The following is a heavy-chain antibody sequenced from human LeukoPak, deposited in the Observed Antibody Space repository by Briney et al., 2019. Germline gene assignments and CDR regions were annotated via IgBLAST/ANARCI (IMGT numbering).Heavy chain of an antibody. J-gene: IGHJ4*02. Sequence: SVKVSCKASGYTFTNYGINWVRQAPGQGLEWMGGIIPIFGTANYAQKFQGRVTITADESTSTAYMELSSLRSEDTAVYYCARDDRYYYGYWGQGTLVTVSS. V-gene: IGHV1-69*13. D-gene: IGHD3-10*01. CDR1: GYTFTNYG. CDR3: ARDDRYYYGY. CDR2: IIPIFGTA.